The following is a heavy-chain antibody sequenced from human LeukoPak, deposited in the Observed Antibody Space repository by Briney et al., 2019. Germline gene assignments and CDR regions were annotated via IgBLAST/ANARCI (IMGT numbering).Heavy chain of an antibody. CDR1: GGTFSSYA. J-gene: IGHJ6*04. V-gene: IGHV1-69*06. D-gene: IGHD3-10*01. CDR3: ARRAGEGSYYNGDYYYYYGMDV. CDR2: IIPIFGTP. Sequence: ASLKVSCKASGGTFSSYAISCVRQTPGQRLEWMGGIIPIFGTPNYAQKFQGRVTITADKSTSTAYMELSSLRSEDTAVYYCARRAGEGSYYNGDYYYYYGMDVWGKGTTVTVSS.